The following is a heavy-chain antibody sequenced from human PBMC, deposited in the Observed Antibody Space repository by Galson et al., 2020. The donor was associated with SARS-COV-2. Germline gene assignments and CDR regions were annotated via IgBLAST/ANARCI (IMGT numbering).Heavy chain of an antibody. CDR1: AFTSDTYW. J-gene: IGHJ4*02. CDR2: IIQDGSVK. Sequence: GGSLRLSCAASAFTSDTYWMNWVRQAPGKGLEWVANIIQDGSVKYYVDSVKGRFTISRDNAKNSLYLQMNSLRADDTAVYYCASGGGWVIDSWGQGTLVTVSS. V-gene: IGHV3-7*01. CDR3: ASGGGWVIDS. D-gene: IGHD6-19*01.